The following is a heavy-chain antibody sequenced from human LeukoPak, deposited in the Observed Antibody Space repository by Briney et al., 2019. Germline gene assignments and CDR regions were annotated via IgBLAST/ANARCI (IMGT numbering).Heavy chain of an antibody. D-gene: IGHD2-21*01. V-gene: IGHV3-23*01. CDR1: GFSFNNYA. CDR2: IGGSGRST. CDR3: ATGYCGRDTCLGAFDL. Sequence: GGSLRLSCAASGFSFNNYALTWVRQAPGKGPEWVSAIGGSGRSTFYSVSVKGRFTISRDSSKKTIYLQMDSLRVEDTAVYYCATGYCGRDTCLGAFDLWGQGTLVPVS. J-gene: IGHJ3*01.